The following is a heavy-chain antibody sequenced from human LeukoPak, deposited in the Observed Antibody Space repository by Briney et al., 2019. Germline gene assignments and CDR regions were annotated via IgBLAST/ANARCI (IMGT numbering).Heavy chain of an antibody. Sequence: SETLSLTCAVYGGSFSGYYWSWIRQPPGKGLEWIGEINHSGSTNYNPSLKSRVTISVDTSRNQFSLKLSSVTAADTAVYYCARETSSGSLDYWGQGTLVTVSS. V-gene: IGHV4-34*01. J-gene: IGHJ4*02. CDR3: ARETSSGSLDY. D-gene: IGHD3-22*01. CDR2: INHSGST. CDR1: GGSFSGYY.